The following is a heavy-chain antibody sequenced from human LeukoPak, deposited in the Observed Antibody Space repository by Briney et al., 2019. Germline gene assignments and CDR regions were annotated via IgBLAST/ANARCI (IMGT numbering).Heavy chain of an antibody. CDR3: AKDPGRDYYGSGSYVDY. D-gene: IGHD3-10*01. CDR1: GFTFSSYW. V-gene: IGHV3-7*01. J-gene: IGHJ4*02. Sequence: GGSLRLSCAASGFTFSSYWMSWVRQAPGKGLEWVANIKQDGSEKYYVDSVKGRFTISRDNAKNSLYLQMNSLRAEDTAVYYCAKDPGRDYYGSGSYVDYWGQGTLVTVSS. CDR2: IKQDGSEK.